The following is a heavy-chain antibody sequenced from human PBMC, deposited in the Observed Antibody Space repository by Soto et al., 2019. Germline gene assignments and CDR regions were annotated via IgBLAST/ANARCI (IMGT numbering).Heavy chain of an antibody. CDR3: ARDREGDGYNFDY. D-gene: IGHD6-25*01. CDR2: SSSSSSII. Sequence: EVQLVESGGGLVQPGGSLRLSCAASGFTFSSYSMNWVRQAPGKGLERVSYSSSSSSIIHYADSVKGRFTISRDNAKNSLYLQMTSLRADDTAVYFCARDREGDGYNFDYWGPGTLVTVSS. V-gene: IGHV3-48*01. CDR1: GFTFSSYS. J-gene: IGHJ4*02.